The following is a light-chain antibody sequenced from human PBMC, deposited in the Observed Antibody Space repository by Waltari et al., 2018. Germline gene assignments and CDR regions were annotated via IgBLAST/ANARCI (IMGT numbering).Light chain of an antibody. CDR3: SSYTSSSTVV. CDR2: AVS. V-gene: IGLV2-14*01. Sequence: QSALTQPASVPGSPGQSITLSCTGTSSDVGGYDYVPWYQQHPGKAPKLMIYAVSKRPSGVSNRFSGSKSGNTASLTISGLQAEDEADYYCSSYTSSSTVVFGGGTKVTVL. J-gene: IGLJ2*01. CDR1: SSDVGGYDY.